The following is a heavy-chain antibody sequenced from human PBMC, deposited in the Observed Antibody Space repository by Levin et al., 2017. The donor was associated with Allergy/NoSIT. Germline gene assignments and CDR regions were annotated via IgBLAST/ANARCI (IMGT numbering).Heavy chain of an antibody. Sequence: GGSLRLSCKGSGYSFGTYWIGWVRQMPGKGLEWVGIIYPGDSDPIYSPSFQGQVTISVDESINTAYLQLSSVKASDTAMYYCGRRGDFSNFMYYLDYWGQGTLVTVSA. CDR3: GRRGDFSNFMYYLDY. V-gene: IGHV5-51*01. J-gene: IGHJ4*02. CDR1: GYSFGTYW. CDR2: IYPGDSDP. D-gene: IGHD4-11*01.